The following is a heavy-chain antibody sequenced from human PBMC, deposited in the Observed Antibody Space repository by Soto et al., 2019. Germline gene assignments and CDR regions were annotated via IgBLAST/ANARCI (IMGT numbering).Heavy chain of an antibody. V-gene: IGHV1-2*04. CDR3: AREGYDYVWGSYRSHRPKDNDFDI. CDR2: INPNSGGT. J-gene: IGHJ3*02. D-gene: IGHD3-16*02. Sequence: ASVKVSCKASGYTFTGYYMHWVRQAPGQGLEWMGWINPNSGGTNYAQKFQGWVTMTRDTSISTAYMELSRLRSDDTAVYYCAREGYDYVWGSYRSHRPKDNDFDIWGPGTMDTVS. CDR1: GYTFTGYY.